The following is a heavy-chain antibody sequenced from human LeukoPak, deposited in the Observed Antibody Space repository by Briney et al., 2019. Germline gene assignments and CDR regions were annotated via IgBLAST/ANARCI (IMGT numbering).Heavy chain of an antibody. CDR2: INASNGNT. V-gene: IGHV1-3*01. CDR1: GYTFTSYA. Sequence: GASVKVSCKASGYTFTSYAMHWVRQAPGQRREWMAWINASNGNTKYSQKFQGRVTINRDTSASTAYMELSSLRSEDTAVYYCARDQYYFDYWGQGTLVTVSS. CDR3: ARDQYYFDY. J-gene: IGHJ4*02.